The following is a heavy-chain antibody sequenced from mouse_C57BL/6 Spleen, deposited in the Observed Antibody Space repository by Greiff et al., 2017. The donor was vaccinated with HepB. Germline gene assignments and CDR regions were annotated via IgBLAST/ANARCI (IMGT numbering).Heavy chain of an antibody. D-gene: IGHD1-1*01. Sequence: QVQLQQSGAELVRPGASVTLSCKASGYTFTDYEMHWVKQTPVHGLEWIGAIDPETGGTAYNQKFKGKAILTADKSSSTAYMEIRSLTSEDSAVYYCTRPFYYYGSSQFAYWGQGTLVTVSA. CDR1: GYTFTDYE. CDR2: IDPETGGT. CDR3: TRPFYYYGSSQFAY. J-gene: IGHJ3*01. V-gene: IGHV1-15*01.